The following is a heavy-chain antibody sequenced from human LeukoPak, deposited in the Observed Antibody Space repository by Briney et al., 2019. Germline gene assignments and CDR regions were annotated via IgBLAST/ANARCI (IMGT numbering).Heavy chain of an antibody. CDR3: ASSLGYSYGYPPDY. J-gene: IGHJ4*02. V-gene: IGHV4-59*08. D-gene: IGHD5-18*01. CDR2: IYYSGST. Sequence: SSETLSLTCTVSGGSISSYYWSWIRQPPGKGLEWIGYIYYSGSTNYNPSLKSRVTISVDTSKNQFSLKLSSVTAADTAVYYCASSLGYSYGYPPDYWGQGTLVTVSS. CDR1: GGSISSYY.